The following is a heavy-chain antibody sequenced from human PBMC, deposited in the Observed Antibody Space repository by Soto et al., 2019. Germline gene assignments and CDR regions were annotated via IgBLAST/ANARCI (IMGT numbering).Heavy chain of an antibody. J-gene: IGHJ4*02. V-gene: IGHV3-30-3*01. CDR1: GFTFSSYA. D-gene: IGHD4-17*01. CDR3: ARVGRLHYFDY. Sequence: ESGGGVVQPGRPLRLSCAASGFTFSSYAMHWVRQAPGKGLEWVAVISYDGSNKYYADSVKGRFTISRDNSKNTLYLQMNSLRAEDTAVYYCARVGRLHYFDYWGQGTLLTVSS. CDR2: ISYDGSNK.